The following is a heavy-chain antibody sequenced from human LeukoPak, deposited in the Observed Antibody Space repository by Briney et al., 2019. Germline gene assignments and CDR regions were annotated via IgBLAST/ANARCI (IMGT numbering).Heavy chain of an antibody. CDR1: GFTFSNYE. V-gene: IGHV3-48*03. CDR3: ARVRSGYSHENYFDY. CDR2: ISGSGSTI. D-gene: IGHD5-18*01. J-gene: IGHJ4*02. Sequence: GGSLRLSCAASGFTFSNYEMNWVRQAPGKGLEWVSYISGSGSTIYYADSVRGRFTISRDNAKDSLYLQMNSLRAEDTAVYYCARVRSGYSHENYFDYWGQGTLVTVSS.